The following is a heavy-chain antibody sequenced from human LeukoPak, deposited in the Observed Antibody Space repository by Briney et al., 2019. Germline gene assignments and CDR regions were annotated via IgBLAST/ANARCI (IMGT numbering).Heavy chain of an antibody. J-gene: IGHJ2*01. D-gene: IGHD6-19*01. CDR2: FYLTGST. CDR3: ARTRAAVTGGTEWYFDL. CDR1: GVSIRSFS. V-gene: IGHV4-4*09. Sequence: PSETLSLTCTVSGVSIRSFSWSWLRQPPGRGLEWVGNFYLTGSTDYNSSLKSRVTLSVDTSRNQFSLKLTSVTAADTAVYYCARTRAAVTGGTEWYFDLWGRGTLVSVTS.